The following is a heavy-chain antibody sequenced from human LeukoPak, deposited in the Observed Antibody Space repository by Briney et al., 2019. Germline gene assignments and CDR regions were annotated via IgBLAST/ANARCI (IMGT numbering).Heavy chain of an antibody. CDR1: GYTFTSYY. V-gene: IGHV1-46*01. D-gene: IGHD1-1*01. J-gene: IGHJ4*02. Sequence: ASVKVSCKASGYTFTSYYIDWVRQAPGQGLEGMGVINPSGGSTRYAQKFQGRVTMTGDPSTRTVYMELSSLTSDDTAVYYCARGTTDAYWGQGTPVTVSP. CDR2: INPSGGST. CDR3: ARGTTDAY.